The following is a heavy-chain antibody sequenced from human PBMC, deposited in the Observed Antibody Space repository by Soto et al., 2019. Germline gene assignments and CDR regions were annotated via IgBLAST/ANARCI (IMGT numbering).Heavy chain of an antibody. J-gene: IGHJ5*02. V-gene: IGHV1-2*02. CDR1: GYTFTGYY. Sequence: ASVKVSCNASGYTFTGYYVHWVRQAPGQELEWMGWINPNSGDTYLAQRFQGRVTMNRDTSIGTAYMELRSLRSDDTAVYYCAKIAVFGIVLGGKGLDPWGQGTLVTVSS. D-gene: IGHD3-3*01. CDR3: AKIAVFGIVLGGKGLDP. CDR2: INPNSGDT.